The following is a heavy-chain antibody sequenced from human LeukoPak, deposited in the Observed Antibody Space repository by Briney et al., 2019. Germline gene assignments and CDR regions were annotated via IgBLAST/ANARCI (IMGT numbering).Heavy chain of an antibody. J-gene: IGHJ6*03. Sequence: GGSLRLSCAASGFTFRSYAMSWVRQAPGKGLEWVSSISSSSSYIYYADSVKGRFTISRDNAKNSLYPQMNSLRAEDTAVYYCARGEAARDYYYYYMDVWGKGTTVTVSS. D-gene: IGHD6-6*01. CDR2: ISSSSSYI. V-gene: IGHV3-21*01. CDR1: GFTFRSYA. CDR3: ARGEAARDYYYYYMDV.